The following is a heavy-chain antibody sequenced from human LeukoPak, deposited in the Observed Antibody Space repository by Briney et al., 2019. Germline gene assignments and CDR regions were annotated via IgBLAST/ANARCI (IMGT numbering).Heavy chain of an antibody. Sequence: ASVKVSCKASGGTFSSYAISWVRQAPGQGLEWMGGIIAVFGTANYAQKFQGRVTITTNASTSTAYMELSSLRSEDTAVYYCATAGAAADPIAFYYYYYMDVWGKGTTVTVSS. CDR2: IIAVFGTA. CDR1: GGTFSSYA. CDR3: ATAGAAADPIAFYYYYYMDV. D-gene: IGHD6-13*01. J-gene: IGHJ6*03. V-gene: IGHV1-69*05.